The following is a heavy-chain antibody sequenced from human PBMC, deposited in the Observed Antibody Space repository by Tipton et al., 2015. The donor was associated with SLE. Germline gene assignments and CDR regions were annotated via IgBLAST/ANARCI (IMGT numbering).Heavy chain of an antibody. CDR1: GGSISSYY. J-gene: IGHJ4*02. V-gene: IGHV4-59*08. CDR3: ARHASRRSGSYNEIDY. Sequence: TLSLTCTVSGGSISSYYWSWIRQPPGKGLEWIGYIYYSGSTNYNPSLKSRVTISVDTSMNQFSLKLSSVTAADTAVYYCARHASRRSGSYNEIDYWGQGTLVTVSS. D-gene: IGHD3-10*01. CDR2: IYYSGST.